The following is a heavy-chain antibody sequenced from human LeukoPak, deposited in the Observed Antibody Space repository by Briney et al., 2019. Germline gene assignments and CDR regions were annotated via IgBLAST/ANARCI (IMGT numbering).Heavy chain of an antibody. J-gene: IGHJ6*03. CDR3: ARDSSSWLYYYYMDV. V-gene: IGHV3-48*01. CDR2: ISSSSSTI. Sequence: GGSLRLSCAASGFTFSSYSMNWVRQAPGKGLEWVSYISSSSSTIYYADSVKGRFTISRDNAKNSLYLQMNSLRAEDTAVYYCARDSSSWLYYYYMDVWGKGTTVTVSS. D-gene: IGHD6-13*01. CDR1: GFTFSSYS.